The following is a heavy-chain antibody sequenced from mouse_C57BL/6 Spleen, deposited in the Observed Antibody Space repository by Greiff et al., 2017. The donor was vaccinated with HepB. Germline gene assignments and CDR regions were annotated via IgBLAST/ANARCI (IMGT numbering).Heavy chain of an antibody. CDR1: GFTFSSYT. V-gene: IGHV5-9*01. D-gene: IGHD1-1*01. CDR3: ARHGDYYGSRHWYFDV. J-gene: IGHJ1*03. CDR2: VSGGGGNT. Sequence: EVKLMESGGGLVKPGGSLKLSCAASGFTFSSYTMSWVRQTPEQRLEWVATVSGGGGNTYYPDSVKGRFTLSRDNAKNTLYLQMSSLRAEDTAWYDCARHGDYYGSRHWYFDVWGTGTTVTVSS.